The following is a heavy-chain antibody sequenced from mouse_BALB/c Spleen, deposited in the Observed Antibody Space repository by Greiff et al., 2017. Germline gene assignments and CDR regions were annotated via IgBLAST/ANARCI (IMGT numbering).Heavy chain of an antibody. Sequence: EVKLQESGPGLVKPSQSLSLTCTVTGYSITSDYAWNWIRQFPGNKLEWMGYISYSGSTSYNPSLKSRISITRDTSKNQFFLQLNSVTTEDTATYYCASWYYGSSLYFDYWGQGTTLTVSS. CDR2: ISYSGST. CDR1: GYSITSDYA. CDR3: ASWYYGSSLYFDY. D-gene: IGHD1-1*01. J-gene: IGHJ2*01. V-gene: IGHV3-2*02.